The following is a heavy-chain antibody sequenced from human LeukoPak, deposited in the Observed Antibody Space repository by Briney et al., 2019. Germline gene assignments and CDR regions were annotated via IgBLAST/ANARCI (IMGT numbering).Heavy chain of an antibody. CDR1: GGAFSGYY. CDR2: INHSGST. V-gene: IGHV4-34*01. Sequence: SETLSLTCAVYGGAFSGYYWSWIRQPPGKGLEWIGEINHSGSTNYNPSLKSRVTISVDTSKNQFSLKLSSVTAADTAVYYCATKRTYCSSTSCRPLWYFDLWGRGNLVTVSS. J-gene: IGHJ2*01. D-gene: IGHD2-2*01. CDR3: ATKRTYCSSTSCRPLWYFDL.